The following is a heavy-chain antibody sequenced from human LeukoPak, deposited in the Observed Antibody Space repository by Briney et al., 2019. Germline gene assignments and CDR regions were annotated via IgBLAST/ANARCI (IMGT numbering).Heavy chain of an antibody. CDR2: INHSGST. J-gene: IGHJ6*03. CDR1: GGSFSGYY. D-gene: IGHD3-10*01. V-gene: IGHV4-34*01. Sequence: PSETLSLTCAVYGGSFSGYYWSWVRQPPGKGLEWIGEINHSGSTNYNPSLKSRVTISVDTPNNQFSLKLSAVTAADTAVYYCARACLNYYGSGSYSVYYYMDVWGKGTTVTISS. CDR3: ARACLNYYGSGSYSVYYYMDV.